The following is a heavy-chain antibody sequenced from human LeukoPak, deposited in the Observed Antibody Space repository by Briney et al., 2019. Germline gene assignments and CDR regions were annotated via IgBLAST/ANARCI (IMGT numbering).Heavy chain of an antibody. Sequence: ASVKVSCKASGYTFTSYAMHWVRQAPGQRLEWMGWINAGNGNTKYSQKFQGRVTITRDTSASTAYMELSSLRSEDTAVYYCARARAGIVLMVYASPLDYWGQGTLVTVSS. CDR1: GYTFTSYA. CDR2: INAGNGNT. V-gene: IGHV1-3*01. J-gene: IGHJ4*02. CDR3: ARARAGIVLMVYASPLDY. D-gene: IGHD2-8*01.